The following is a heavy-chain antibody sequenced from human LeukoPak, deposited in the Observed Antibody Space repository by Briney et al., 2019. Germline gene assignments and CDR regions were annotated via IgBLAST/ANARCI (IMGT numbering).Heavy chain of an antibody. Sequence: PSETLSLTCAVSGYSISSGYYWGWIRQPPGKGLEWIGSIYYSWSTYYNPSLKRRVTISLDTSKTQFSLTLSSLTAADTAVYYCARQDQYQLLSCYYYMDVWGKGTTVTVSS. CDR3: ARQDQYQLLSCYYYMDV. J-gene: IGHJ6*03. V-gene: IGHV4-38-2*01. CDR2: IYYSWST. CDR1: GYSISSGYY. D-gene: IGHD2-2*01.